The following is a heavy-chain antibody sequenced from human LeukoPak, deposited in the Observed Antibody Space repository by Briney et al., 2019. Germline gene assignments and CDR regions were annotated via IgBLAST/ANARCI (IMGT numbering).Heavy chain of an antibody. CDR1: GYTFTGYY. V-gene: IGHV1-2*02. CDR2: INPNSGGT. CDR3: ARGCQYQLLIYFYYYMDV. D-gene: IGHD2-2*01. J-gene: IGHJ6*03. Sequence: ASVKVSCKASGYTFTGYYMHWVRQAPGHGLEWMAWINPNSGGTNSAQKFQGRVTMTRDTSISTAYMDLSSLRSDDTAVYYCARGCQYQLLIYFYYYMDVWGKGTTVTVSS.